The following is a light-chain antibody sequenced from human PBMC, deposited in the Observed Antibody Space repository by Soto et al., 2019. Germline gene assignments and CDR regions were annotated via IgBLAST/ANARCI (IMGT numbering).Light chain of an antibody. CDR1: STDIGASQY. CDR2: EVS. CDR3: SSYGGSHNLRV. J-gene: IGLJ3*02. Sequence: QSALTQPPSASGSPGQSVTISCSGTSTDIGASQYVSWHQHHPGKAPKLLIYEVSERPSGVPDRFSGSKSGNTASLTVSGLQPEDEADYYCSSYGGSHNLRVFGGGTKLTVL. V-gene: IGLV2-8*01.